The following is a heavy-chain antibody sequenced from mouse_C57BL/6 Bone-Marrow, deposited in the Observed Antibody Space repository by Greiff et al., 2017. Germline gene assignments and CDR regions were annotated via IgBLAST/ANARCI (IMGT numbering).Heavy chain of an antibody. CDR1: GYAFTHYL. CDR2: INPGSGGP. CDR3: ARYYGNAMDY. V-gene: IGHV1-54*01. Sequence: VQLVESGAELVRPGPSVQVSCKASGYAFTHYLIEWVKQRPGQGLEWIGVINPGSGGPNSNEKVKGTATLAADQSSSTAYMQVISLTSEDSAVYFCARYYGNAMDYWGQGTSVTGSS. J-gene: IGHJ4*01. D-gene: IGHD1-1*01.